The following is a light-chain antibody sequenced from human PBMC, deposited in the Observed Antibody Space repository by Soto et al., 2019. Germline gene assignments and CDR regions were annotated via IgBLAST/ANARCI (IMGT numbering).Light chain of an antibody. CDR1: SSNIGAGYD. CDR2: GNT. J-gene: IGLJ2*01. V-gene: IGLV1-40*01. CDR3: HSYDSSLSISGV. Sequence: QSVPTQPPSVSGAPGQRVTISCTGSSSNIGAGYDVHWYQQLPGTAPKLLIYGNTNRPSGVPDRFSGSKSGTSASLAITGLQAEDEADYYCHSYDSSLSISGVFGGGTKLTVL.